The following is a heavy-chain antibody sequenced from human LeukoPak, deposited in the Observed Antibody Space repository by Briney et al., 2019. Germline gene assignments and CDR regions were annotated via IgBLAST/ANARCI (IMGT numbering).Heavy chain of an antibody. CDR1: GFTFSIQS. CDR2: VISSSSYI. D-gene: IGHD6-19*01. J-gene: IGHJ5*02. CDR3: ARDHGGWCLWFDP. Sequence: GGPLRLPCAPSGFTFSIQSMNWVPQAPGRGVEWVSSVISSSSYIYSPASVKGRFTIPRDNAKNSLYLQMNSLRAEDTAVYYCARDHGGWCLWFDPWGQGTLVTVSS. V-gene: IGHV3-21*01.